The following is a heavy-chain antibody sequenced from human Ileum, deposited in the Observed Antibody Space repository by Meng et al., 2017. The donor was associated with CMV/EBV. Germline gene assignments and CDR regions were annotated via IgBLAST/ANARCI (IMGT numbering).Heavy chain of an antibody. D-gene: IGHD3-10*01. J-gene: IGHJ4*02. CDR1: GLPSLDYA. V-gene: IGHV3-9*02. CDR2: IYWNYGKI. Sequence: GGSLRLSCAVSGLPSLDYAMHWVRQGPGKGLEWVSGIYWNYGKIDYADSVKGRFTISRDNARSSLYLQMNSLRVEDTAVYYCIKDTSPGGADYWGRGTLVTVSS. CDR3: IKDTSPGGADY.